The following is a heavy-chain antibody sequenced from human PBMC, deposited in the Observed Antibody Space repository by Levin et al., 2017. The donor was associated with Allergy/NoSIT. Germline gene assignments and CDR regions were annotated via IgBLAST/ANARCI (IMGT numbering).Heavy chain of an antibody. J-gene: IGHJ5*02. V-gene: IGHV3-74*01. CDR1: GFTFSSYW. CDR2: INSDGSST. Sequence: GESLKISCAASGFTFSSYWMHWVRQAPGKGLVWVSRINSDGSSTSYADSVKGRFTISRDNAKNTLYLQMNSLRAEDTAVYYCARGDSSGWYPPFGGFDWFDPWGQGTLVTVSS. CDR3: ARGDSSGWYPPFGGFDWFDP. D-gene: IGHD6-19*01.